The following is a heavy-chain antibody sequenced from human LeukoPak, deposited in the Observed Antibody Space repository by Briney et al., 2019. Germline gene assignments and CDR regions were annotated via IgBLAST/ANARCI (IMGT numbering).Heavy chain of an antibody. D-gene: IGHD1-7*01. CDR1: GYTFSNYD. CDR3: ARRNFDYFDS. V-gene: IGHV1-8*01. CDR2: MNPNSGNT. Sequence: ASVKVSCNTSGYTFSNYDINWVRQASGQGLEWMGWMNPNSGNTGYAQKFQGRVTMTRNTSISTAYTELSSLRSDDTAVYYCARRNFDYFDSWGQGTLVTVSS. J-gene: IGHJ4*02.